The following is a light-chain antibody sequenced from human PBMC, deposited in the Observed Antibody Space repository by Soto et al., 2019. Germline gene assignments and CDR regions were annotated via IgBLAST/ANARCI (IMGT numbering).Light chain of an antibody. CDR2: EAT. CDR3: CSSAGNSRT. J-gene: IGLJ1*01. CDR1: ISDVGSYNL. V-gene: IGLV2-23*01. Sequence: QSVLTQPASVSGSPGQSITISCTGSISDVGSYNLVSWYQHHPGKVPKVIIYEATKRPSGVSSRFSGSKSPNAASLTISELQAEDEADYYCCSSAGNSRTFGSGTKVTVL.